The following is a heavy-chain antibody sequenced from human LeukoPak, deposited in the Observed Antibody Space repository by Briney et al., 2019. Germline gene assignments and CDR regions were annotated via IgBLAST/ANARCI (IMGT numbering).Heavy chain of an antibody. Sequence: SETLSLTCTVSGGSISSSSYYWGWIRQPPGKGLEWIGSIYYSGSTNYNPSLKSRVTISMDTSKNQFSLKLSSVTAADTAVYYCARDPAVAGTLGYYYYGMDVWAKGPRSPSP. V-gene: IGHV4-39*07. J-gene: IGHJ6*02. D-gene: IGHD6-19*01. CDR2: IYYSGST. CDR3: ARDPAVAGTLGYYYYGMDV. CDR1: GGSISSSSYY.